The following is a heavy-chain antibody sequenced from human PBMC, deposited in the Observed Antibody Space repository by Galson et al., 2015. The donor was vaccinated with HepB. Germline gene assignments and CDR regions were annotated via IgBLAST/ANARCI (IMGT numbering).Heavy chain of an antibody. CDR3: ARGELSLYYYYYGMDV. J-gene: IGHJ6*02. V-gene: IGHV6-1*01. Sequence: CAISGDSVSNNNAAWNWIRQSPSRGLEWLGRAYYRSRWYNDYASSVKSRITINPDTSKNQVSLHLNSVTPEDTALYYCARGELSLYYYYYGMDVWGQGTTVTVFS. D-gene: IGHD2/OR15-2a*01. CDR2: AYYRSRWYN. CDR1: GDSVSNNNAA.